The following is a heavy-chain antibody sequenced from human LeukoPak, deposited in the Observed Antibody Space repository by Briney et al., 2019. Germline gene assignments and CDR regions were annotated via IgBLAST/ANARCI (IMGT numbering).Heavy chain of an antibody. V-gene: IGHV3-43*02. CDR3: AVPFHSGSYCAFDY. CDR1: GFTFDDYA. D-gene: IGHD1-26*01. CDR2: ISRDGGST. J-gene: IGHJ4*02. Sequence: PGGSLRLSCAASGFTFDDYAMHWVRQAPGKGLEWASLISRDGGSTYYADSVKGRFTISRDNSKNSLYLQMNSLRTKDTALYYCAVPFHSGSYCAFDYWGQGTLVTVSS.